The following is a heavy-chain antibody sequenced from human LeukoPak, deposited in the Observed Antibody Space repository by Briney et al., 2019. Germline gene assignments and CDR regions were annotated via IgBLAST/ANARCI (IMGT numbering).Heavy chain of an antibody. V-gene: IGHV4-30-4*01. CDR2: IYYSGNT. CDR1: GGSISSGDYY. Sequence: SQTLSLTCTVSGGSISSGDYYWSWIRQPPGKGLEWIGYIYYSGNTNYNPSLKSRVTFSMDTSKNQFSLNLNSVTAADTAVYYCARGDYGGNLYGYWGQGTLVTVSS. J-gene: IGHJ4*02. D-gene: IGHD4-23*01. CDR3: ARGDYGGNLYGY.